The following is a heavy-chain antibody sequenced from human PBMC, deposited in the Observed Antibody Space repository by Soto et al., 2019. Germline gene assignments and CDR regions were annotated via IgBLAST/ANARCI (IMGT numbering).Heavy chain of an antibody. V-gene: IGHV4-39*01. J-gene: IGHJ5*02. Sequence: NPSETLSLTCTVSGGSISSSSYYWGWIRQPPGKGLEWIGSIYYSGSTYYNPSLKSRVTISVDTSKNQFSLKLSSVTAADTAVYYCARQWLVPMINWFDPWGQGTLVTVSS. CDR3: ARQWLVPMINWFDP. CDR1: GGSISSSSYY. D-gene: IGHD6-19*01. CDR2: IYYSGST.